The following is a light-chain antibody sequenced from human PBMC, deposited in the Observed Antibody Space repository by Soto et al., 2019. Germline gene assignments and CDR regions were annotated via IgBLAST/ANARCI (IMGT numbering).Light chain of an antibody. J-gene: IGLJ3*02. CDR1: GSDVGGYNY. V-gene: IGLV2-14*01. CDR3: SSYTSSSSLKWV. Sequence: QSALTQPASVSGSPGQSITVSCTGTGSDVGGYNYVSWYQQHPGKAPKLMIYEVSNRPSGVSNRFSGSKSGNTASLTISGLQAEDEADYYCSSYTSSSSLKWVFGGATQLTVL. CDR2: EVS.